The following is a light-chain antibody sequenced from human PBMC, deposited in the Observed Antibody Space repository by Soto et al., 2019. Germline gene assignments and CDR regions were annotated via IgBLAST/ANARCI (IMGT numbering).Light chain of an antibody. CDR1: QGISSW. Sequence: DLQMTQSPSSVSASVGDRVTITCRASQGISSWLAWYQQKPGKAPKLLIYAAASLQSGVPSSFSRSVCVRHIPHSITNVQPEDFATYECGQANSFPSFRPVTRLEIK. V-gene: IGKV1-12*02. J-gene: IGKJ5*01. CDR2: AAA. CDR3: GQANSFPS.